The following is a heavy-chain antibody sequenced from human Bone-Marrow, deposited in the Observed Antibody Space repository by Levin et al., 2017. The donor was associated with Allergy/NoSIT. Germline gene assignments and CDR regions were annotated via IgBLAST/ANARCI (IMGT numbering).Heavy chain of an antibody. D-gene: IGHD6-19*01. CDR1: GYTFISYD. V-gene: IGHV1-8*01. CDR2: MNPNSGNT. J-gene: IGHJ6*02. CDR3: AVAHKGRTSGWTSGYDYYGLDV. Sequence: ASVKVSCKASGYTFISYDINWVRQATGQGLEWMGWMNPNSGNTGYAQKLQGRVTMTRNTSISAAYMELSSLRSEDTAVYYCAVAHKGRTSGWTSGYDYYGLDVWGQGTTVTVSS.